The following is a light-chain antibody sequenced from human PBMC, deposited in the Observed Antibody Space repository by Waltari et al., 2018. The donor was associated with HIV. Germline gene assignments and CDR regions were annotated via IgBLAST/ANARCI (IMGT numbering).Light chain of an antibody. CDR1: SSNIGAGYD. CDR3: QSYDSSLSDSRV. CDR2: GNT. V-gene: IGLV1-40*01. Sequence: QSVLTQPPSVSGAPGQRVTISCTGSSSNIGAGYDVQWYQQLPGTAPKLLIYGNTNRPSGVPDRFSGSKSGTSASLAITGLQAEDEADYYCQSYDSSLSDSRVFGGGTKLTVL. J-gene: IGLJ3*02.